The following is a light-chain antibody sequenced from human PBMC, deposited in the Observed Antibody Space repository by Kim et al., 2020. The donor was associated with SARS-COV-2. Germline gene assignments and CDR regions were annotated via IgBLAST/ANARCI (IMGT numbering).Light chain of an antibody. CDR2: EAS. CDR1: QTATYE. CDR3: QQRSKWPIT. J-gene: IGKJ5*01. Sequence: PGETPPPAGTARQTATYELAWYQRKPGRAPRPPTYEASNRATGVPTKFSGSGSGTDFTLTISSLEPENFAVYYCQQRSKWPITFGQGTRLEIK. V-gene: IGKV3-11*01.